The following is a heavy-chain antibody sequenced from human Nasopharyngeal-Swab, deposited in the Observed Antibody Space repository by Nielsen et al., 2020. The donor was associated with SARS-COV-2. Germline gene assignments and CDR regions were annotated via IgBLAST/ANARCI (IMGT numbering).Heavy chain of an antibody. CDR3: AADWFRLRFLEWLPGGYGMDV. J-gene: IGHJ6*02. V-gene: IGHV1-46*01. CDR2: INPSGGST. D-gene: IGHD3-3*01. Sequence: WVGQAPGQGLEWMGIINPSGGSTSYAQKFQGRVTITRDMSTSTAYMELSSLRSEDTAVYYCAADWFRLRFLEWLPGGYGMDVWGQGTTVTVSS.